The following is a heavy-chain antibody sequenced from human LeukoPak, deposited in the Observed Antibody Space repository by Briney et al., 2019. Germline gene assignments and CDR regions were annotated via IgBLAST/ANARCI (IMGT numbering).Heavy chain of an antibody. CDR1: GFSFSSYS. D-gene: IGHD3-22*01. CDR3: ARVSSGHCFDY. J-gene: IGHJ4*02. CDR2: ISSSGSTR. Sequence: QSGGSLRLSCAASGFSFSSYSMNWVRQARGKWLEWVSYISSSGSTRYYADSVKGRFTISRDNDKNSLYLQMNSLRAEDTAVYYCARVSSGHCFDYWGQGTLVTVSS. V-gene: IGHV3-48*01.